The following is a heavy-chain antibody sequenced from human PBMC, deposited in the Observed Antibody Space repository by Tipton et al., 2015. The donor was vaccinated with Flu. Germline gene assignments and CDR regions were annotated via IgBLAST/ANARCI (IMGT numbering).Heavy chain of an antibody. J-gene: IGHJ5*02. Sequence: SLRLSCAASGFTFSHAWMSWVRQAPGKGLEWVANINEDGSTTYYLGSVKGRFTISRDNARNSLYLQRNNLRSEDTAVYYCARAWAAAGSAWGQGTLVTVSS. D-gene: IGHD6-13*01. CDR1: GFTFSHAW. V-gene: IGHV3-7*01. CDR3: ARAWAAAGSA. CDR2: INEDGSTT.